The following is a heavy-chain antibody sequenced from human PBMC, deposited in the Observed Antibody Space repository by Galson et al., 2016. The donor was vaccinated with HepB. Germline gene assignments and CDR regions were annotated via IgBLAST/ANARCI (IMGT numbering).Heavy chain of an antibody. J-gene: IGHJ4*02. CDR3: ARHSRHFDVVTGPSPGYFDF. CDR2: SYYSGST. Sequence: LSLTCIVSGDSIVNSGYYWGWIRQTPGKGLEWIGSSYYSGSTYYNASLRSRITISVDTSKNQFSLKLSSVTAADTALYFCARHSRHFDVVTGPSPGYFDFWGQGTLVAASS. V-gene: IGHV4-39*01. CDR1: GDSIVNSGYY. D-gene: IGHD3-9*01.